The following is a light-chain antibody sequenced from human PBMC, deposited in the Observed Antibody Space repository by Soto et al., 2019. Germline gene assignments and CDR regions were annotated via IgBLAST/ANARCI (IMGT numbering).Light chain of an antibody. J-gene: IGLJ1*01. CDR3: SSYTTRSSHV. CDR1: DRDIGDYNY. V-gene: IGLV2-14*01. CDR2: EVS. Sequence: QSALAQPASVSGSPGRSITISCSGTDRDIGDYNYVSWYQQLPGRAPKLMIYEVSNRPSGVSNRFSASKSGNTASLTISGLQAEDEADYYCSSYTTRSSHVFGTGTKVTVL.